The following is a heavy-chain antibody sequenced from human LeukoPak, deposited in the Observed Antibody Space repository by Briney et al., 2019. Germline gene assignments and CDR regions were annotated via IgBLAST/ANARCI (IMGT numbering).Heavy chain of an antibody. CDR3: ARVALGYSYGSNDY. Sequence: SGTLSLTCAVSGGSISSSNWWSWVRQPPGKGLEWIGEIHHSGSTNYNPSLKSRVTISVDKSKNQFSLKLSSVTAADTAVYYCARVALGYSYGSNDYWGQGTLVTVSS. CDR2: IHHSGST. CDR1: GGSISSSNW. V-gene: IGHV4-4*02. J-gene: IGHJ4*02. D-gene: IGHD5-18*01.